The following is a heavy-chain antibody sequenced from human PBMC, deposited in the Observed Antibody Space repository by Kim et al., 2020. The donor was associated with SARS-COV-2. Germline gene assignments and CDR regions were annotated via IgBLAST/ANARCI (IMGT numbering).Heavy chain of an antibody. CDR2: ISYDGSNK. V-gene: IGHV3-30*18. Sequence: GGSLRLSCAASGFTFSSYGMHWVRQAPGKGLEWVAVISYDGSNKYYADSVKGRFTISRDNSKNTLYLQMNSLRAEDTAVYYCAKDGYSSSRGVYYYYYGMDVWGQGTTVTVSS. D-gene: IGHD6-13*01. CDR1: GFTFSSYG. CDR3: AKDGYSSSRGVYYYYYGMDV. J-gene: IGHJ6*02.